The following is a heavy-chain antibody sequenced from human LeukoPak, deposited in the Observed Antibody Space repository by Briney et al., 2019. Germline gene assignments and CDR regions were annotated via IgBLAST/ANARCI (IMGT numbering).Heavy chain of an antibody. Sequence: GGSLRLSYAASGFTFSHYWMTWVRQAPGKGLEWVAIIRPDANDGSYVDSVKGRFTISRDNAKNSLYLQVHSLRAEDTAVYFCARADWGSIDYWGQGALVTVFS. V-gene: IGHV3-7*01. CDR3: ARADWGSIDY. CDR2: IRPDANDG. D-gene: IGHD7-27*01. J-gene: IGHJ4*02. CDR1: GFTFSHYW.